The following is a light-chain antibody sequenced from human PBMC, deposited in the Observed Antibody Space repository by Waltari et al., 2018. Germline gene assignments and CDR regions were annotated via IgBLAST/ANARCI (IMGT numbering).Light chain of an antibody. Sequence: QSALTQPTSVSGSPGQSITISCTGTSSDVGGYNYVSCYQQHPGKAPKLMIYDVINRPSVLSNRFSGPKSGNTASLTISGLQAEDEADYYCSSYTSSSVVVFGGGTKLTVL. CDR1: SSDVGGYNY. CDR2: DVI. V-gene: IGLV2-14*03. J-gene: IGLJ2*01. CDR3: SSYTSSSVVV.